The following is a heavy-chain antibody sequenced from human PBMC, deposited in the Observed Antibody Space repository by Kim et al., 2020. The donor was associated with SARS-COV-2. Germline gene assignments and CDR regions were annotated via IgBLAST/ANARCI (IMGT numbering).Heavy chain of an antibody. CDR2: IWYDGSNK. D-gene: IGHD7-27*01. Sequence: GGSLRLSCAASGFTFSSYGMHWVRQAPGKGLEWVAVIWYDGSNKYYADSVKGRFTISRDNSKNTLYLQMNSLRAEDTAVYYCARDLNWGYGYFDLWGRGTLVTVSS. CDR1: GFTFSSYG. J-gene: IGHJ2*01. V-gene: IGHV3-33*01. CDR3: ARDLNWGYGYFDL.